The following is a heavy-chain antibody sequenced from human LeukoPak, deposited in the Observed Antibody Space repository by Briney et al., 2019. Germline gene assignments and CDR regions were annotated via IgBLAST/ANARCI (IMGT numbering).Heavy chain of an antibody. V-gene: IGHV4-39*07. CDR1: GGSISSSSYY. J-gene: IGHJ4*02. CDR2: IYYSGST. CDR3: ARDRDSSGWYVGRYFDY. D-gene: IGHD6-19*01. Sequence: SETLSLTCTVSGGSISSSSYYWGWIRQPPGKGLEWIGSIYYSGSTYYNPSLKSRVTISVDTSKNQFSLKLSSVTAADTAVYYCARDRDSSGWYVGRYFDYWGQGTLVTVSS.